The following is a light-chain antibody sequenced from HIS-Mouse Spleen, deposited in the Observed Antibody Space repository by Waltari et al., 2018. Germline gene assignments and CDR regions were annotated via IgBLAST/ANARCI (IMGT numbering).Light chain of an antibody. V-gene: IGKV1-39*01. CDR1: QSISSY. CDR3: QQSYSTPPWT. CDR2: AAS. Sequence: DIQMTQSPSSLSASVGDRVTITCRASQSISSYLNWYQQKPGKAPKLLIYAASSLQSGVPSRFSGSGTGTDFTITISSLQPEDFATYYCQQSYSTPPWTFGQGTKVEIK. J-gene: IGKJ1*01.